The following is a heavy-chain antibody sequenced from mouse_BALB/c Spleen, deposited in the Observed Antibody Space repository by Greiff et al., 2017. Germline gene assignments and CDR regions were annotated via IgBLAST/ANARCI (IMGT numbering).Heavy chain of an antibody. Sequence: EVKLVESGPGLVKPSQSLSLTCSVTGYSITSGYYWNWIRQFPGNKLEWMGYISYDGSNNYNPSLKNRISITRDTSKNQFFLKLNSVTTEDTATYYCARDGYGNFQDAMDYWGQGTSVTVSS. J-gene: IGHJ4*01. CDR3: ARDGYGNFQDAMDY. CDR1: GYSITSGYY. CDR2: ISYDGSN. V-gene: IGHV3-6*02. D-gene: IGHD2-10*02.